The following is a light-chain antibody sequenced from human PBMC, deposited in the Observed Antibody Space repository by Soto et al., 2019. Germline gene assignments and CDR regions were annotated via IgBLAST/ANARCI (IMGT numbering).Light chain of an antibody. V-gene: IGLV2-14*03. CDR3: CSYTSGRPLVV. Sequence: QSALTQPASVSGSPGQSITISCSGTSGDVGGYNYVSWYQHHPGKAPKLIIYDVPYRPSGVSDRFSGSKSGNMASLAISGLQAEDEAAYYCCSYTSGRPLVVFGGGTKLTVL. CDR2: DVP. CDR1: SGDVGGYNY. J-gene: IGLJ2*01.